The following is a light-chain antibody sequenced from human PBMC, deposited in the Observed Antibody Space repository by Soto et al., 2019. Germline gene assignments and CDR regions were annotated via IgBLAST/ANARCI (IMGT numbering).Light chain of an antibody. Sequence: QSVLNQPPSASGAPGQSVPITYTGTSSDIGGYNYVSWYQQHPGKAPKLMIYEVNKRPSGVPDRFSGSKSGNTASLTVSGLQAEDEADYYCSSYAGSNNYVFGSGTKVTVL. V-gene: IGLV2-8*01. CDR2: EVN. CDR3: SSYAGSNNYV. CDR1: SSDIGGYNY. J-gene: IGLJ1*01.